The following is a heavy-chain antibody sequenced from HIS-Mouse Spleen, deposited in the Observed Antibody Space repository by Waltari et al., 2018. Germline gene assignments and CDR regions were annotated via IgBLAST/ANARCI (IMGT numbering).Heavy chain of an antibody. V-gene: IGHV4-39*07. CDR2: IYYSGST. J-gene: IGHJ2*01. CDR3: AREIPYSSSWYDWYFDL. CDR1: GGSIRSSSYH. Sequence: QLQLQESGPGLVKPSETLSLTCTVSGGSIRSSSYHWGWIRQHPGKGLEWIGSIYYSGSTYYNPSLKSRVTISVDTSKNQFSLKLSSVTAADTAVYYCAREIPYSSSWYDWYFDLWGRGTLVTVSS. D-gene: IGHD6-13*01.